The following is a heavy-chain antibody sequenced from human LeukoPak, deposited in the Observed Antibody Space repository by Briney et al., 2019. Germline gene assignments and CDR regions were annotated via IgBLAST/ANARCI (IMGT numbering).Heavy chain of an antibody. CDR3: ARGRGGVRGNGYSYAPPYYYYYGMDV. V-gene: IGHV1-69*13. CDR2: IIPIFGTA. Sequence: SVKVSCKASGGTFISYAISWVRQAPGQGLEWMGGIIPIFGTANYAQKFQGRVTITADESTSTAYMELSSLRSEDTAVYYCARGRGGVRGNGYSYAPPYYYYYGMDVWGQGTTVTVSS. J-gene: IGHJ6*02. D-gene: IGHD5-18*01. CDR1: GGTFISYA.